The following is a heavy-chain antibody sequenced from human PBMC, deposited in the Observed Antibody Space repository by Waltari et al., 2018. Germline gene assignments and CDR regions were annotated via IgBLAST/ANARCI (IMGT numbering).Heavy chain of an antibody. V-gene: IGHV1-2*02. CDR2: INPNSGGT. CDR1: GYTFTGYY. CDR3: AREKVVPAAMLAHYYMDV. J-gene: IGHJ6*03. D-gene: IGHD2-2*01. Sequence: QVQLVQSGAEVKKPGASVKVSCKASGYTFTGYYMHWVRQAPGQGLEWMGWINPNSGGTNYAQKFQGRVTMTRDTSISTAYMELSRLRSDDTAVYYCAREKVVPAAMLAHYYMDVWGKGTTVTVSS.